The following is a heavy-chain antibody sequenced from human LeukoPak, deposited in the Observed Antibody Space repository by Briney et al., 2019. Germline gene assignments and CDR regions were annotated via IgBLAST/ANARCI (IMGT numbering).Heavy chain of an antibody. Sequence: GGSLRLSCAASGFTFSSYCMDWVRQAPGKGLEWVSSISSSSSYIYYADSVKGRFTISRDNAKNSLYLQMNSLRVEDTAVYYCARDYTGGWNDYWGQGTLVIVSS. D-gene: IGHD7-27*01. V-gene: IGHV3-21*01. CDR1: GFTFSSYC. CDR2: ISSSSSYI. J-gene: IGHJ4*02. CDR3: ARDYTGGWNDY.